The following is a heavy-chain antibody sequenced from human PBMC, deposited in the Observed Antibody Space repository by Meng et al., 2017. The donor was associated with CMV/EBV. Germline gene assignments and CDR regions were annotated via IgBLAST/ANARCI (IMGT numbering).Heavy chain of an antibody. CDR1: GYTFTGYY. J-gene: IGHJ4*02. D-gene: IGHD7-27*01. CDR2: INPNSGGT. Sequence: ASVKVSCKASGYTFTGYYMHWVRQAHGQGLEWMGWINPNSGGTNYAQKFQGRVTMTRDTSISTAYMELSRLRSDDTAVYYCARVSKLGGCIDYWGQGTLVTVSS. V-gene: IGHV1-2*02. CDR3: ARVSKLGGCIDY.